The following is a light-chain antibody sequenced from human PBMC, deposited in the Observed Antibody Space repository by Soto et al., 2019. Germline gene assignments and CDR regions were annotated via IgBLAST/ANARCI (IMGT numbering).Light chain of an antibody. Sequence: RMTQSPSTLSASVGDRVTITCRASQSISSWLAWYQQKPGKAPKLLIYKASSLESGVPSRFSGSGSGTEFTLTISSLQPDDFATYYCQQYNSYSPWTFGQGTKVDIK. V-gene: IGKV1-5*03. CDR1: QSISSW. CDR3: QQYNSYSPWT. J-gene: IGKJ1*01. CDR2: KAS.